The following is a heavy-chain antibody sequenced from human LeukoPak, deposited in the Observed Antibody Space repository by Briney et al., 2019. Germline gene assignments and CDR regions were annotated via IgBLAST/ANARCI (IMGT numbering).Heavy chain of an antibody. CDR1: GGSISSYY. J-gene: IGHJ3*02. Sequence: SETLSLTCTVSGGSISSYYWSWIRQPAGKGLEWIGHIYYSGNTNYNPSLKSRLSLSVDTSKNQFSLKLSSVTAADTAVYYCARLPGDAFDIWGQGTMVTVSS. CDR3: ARLPGDAFDI. V-gene: IGHV4-59*08. CDR2: IYYSGNT.